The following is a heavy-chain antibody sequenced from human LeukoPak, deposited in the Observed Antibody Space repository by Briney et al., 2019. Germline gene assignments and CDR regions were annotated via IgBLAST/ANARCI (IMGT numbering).Heavy chain of an antibody. J-gene: IGHJ4*02. CDR1: GFTFSSYA. V-gene: IGHV3-23*01. CDR2: ISGSGGST. D-gene: IGHD3-3*01. Sequence: PGGSLRLSCAASGFTFSSYAMSWVRQAPGKGLEWVSTISGSGGSTYYADSVKGRFTISRDNSKNTLYLQMNSLRAEDTAVYYCAKEAYYDFWSAKGYFDYWGQGTLVTVSS. CDR3: AKEAYYDFWSAKGYFDY.